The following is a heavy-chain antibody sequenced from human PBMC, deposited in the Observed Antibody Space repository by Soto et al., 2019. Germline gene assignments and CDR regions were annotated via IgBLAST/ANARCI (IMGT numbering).Heavy chain of an antibody. J-gene: IGHJ5*02. Sequence: PGESLKISCKGSGYSFTSYWIGWVRQMPGKGLEWMGIIYPGDSDTRYSPSFQGQVTISADKSISTAYLQWSSLKASDTAMYYCARCAGVESGSSQGFDPWGQGTLVTVSS. V-gene: IGHV5-51*01. CDR1: GYSFTSYW. CDR3: ARCAGVESGSSQGFDP. CDR2: IYPGDSDT. D-gene: IGHD3-10*01.